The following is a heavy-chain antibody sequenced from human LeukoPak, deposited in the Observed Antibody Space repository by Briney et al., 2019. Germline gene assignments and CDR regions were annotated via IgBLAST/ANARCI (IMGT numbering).Heavy chain of an antibody. CDR3: ARDVVTIVVPAAFVY. J-gene: IGHJ4*02. Sequence: GASVKVSCKASGYTFSSYGVSWVRQAPGQGLEWMGWISGYNGNTNYAQKFQGRVTMATDTSMSTGYMELRRLRSDDTAVYYRARDVVTIVVPAAFVYWGQGTLVTVSS. D-gene: IGHD2-2*01. CDR2: ISGYNGNT. CDR1: GYTFSSYG. V-gene: IGHV1-18*01.